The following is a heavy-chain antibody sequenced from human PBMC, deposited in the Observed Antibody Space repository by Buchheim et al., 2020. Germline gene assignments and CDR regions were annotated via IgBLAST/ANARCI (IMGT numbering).Heavy chain of an antibody. CDR3: AKDEAVDTAMVTEAVYYYYGMDV. V-gene: IGHV3-30*02. CDR1: GFTFSSYG. Sequence: QVQLVESGGGVVQPGRSLRLSCAASGFTFSSYGMHWVRQAPGKGLEWVAFIRYDGSNKYYADSAKGRFTISRDNSKNTLYLQMNSLRAEDTAVYYCAKDEAVDTAMVTEAVYYYYGMDVWGQGTT. CDR2: IRYDGSNK. J-gene: IGHJ6*02. D-gene: IGHD5-18*01.